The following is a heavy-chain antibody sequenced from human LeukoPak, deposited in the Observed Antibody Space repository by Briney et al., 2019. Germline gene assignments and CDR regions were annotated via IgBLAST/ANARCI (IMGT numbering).Heavy chain of an antibody. D-gene: IGHD2-15*01. J-gene: IGHJ5*02. Sequence: SETLSLTCTVSGGSMSSTTDCWGWIRQPPGKGLEWIGSICYSGTTHYNPSLKSRVTISVDTSKNQFSLNLKSGTVADTAVYYCARPGGAYCSAGSCSAHWFDPWGQGTLVTVSS. CDR2: ICYSGTT. CDR3: ARPGGAYCSAGSCSAHWFDP. CDR1: GGSMSSTTDC. V-gene: IGHV4-39*01.